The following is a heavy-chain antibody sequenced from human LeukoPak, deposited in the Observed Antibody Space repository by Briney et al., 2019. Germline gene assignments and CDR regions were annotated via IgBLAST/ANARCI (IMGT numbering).Heavy chain of an antibody. J-gene: IGHJ4*02. Sequence: PGGSLRLSCAASGFTFSNSWMSWVRQAPGKGLEWVANIEQDGSEKYYVDSVKGRFTISRDNAKNSLYLQMNSLRAEDTAVYYCASQGYSYAYLDYWGQGTLVTVSS. D-gene: IGHD5-18*01. CDR1: GFTFSNSW. V-gene: IGHV3-7*01. CDR3: ASQGYSYAYLDY. CDR2: IEQDGSEK.